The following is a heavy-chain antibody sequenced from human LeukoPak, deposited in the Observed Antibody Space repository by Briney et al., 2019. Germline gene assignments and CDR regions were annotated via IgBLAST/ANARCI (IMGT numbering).Heavy chain of an antibody. CDR3: ARAKRGDILTGRTLDAFDI. V-gene: IGHV6-1*01. J-gene: IGHJ3*02. D-gene: IGHD3-9*01. Sequence: SQTLSLTCATSGDSVSSNSAAWNWIRQSPSRGLEWLGRTYYRSKWYNDYAVSVKSRITINPDTSKNQFSLQLNSVTPEDTAVYYCARAKRGDILTGRTLDAFDIWGQGTMVTVSS. CDR2: TYYRSKWYN. CDR1: GDSVSSNSAA.